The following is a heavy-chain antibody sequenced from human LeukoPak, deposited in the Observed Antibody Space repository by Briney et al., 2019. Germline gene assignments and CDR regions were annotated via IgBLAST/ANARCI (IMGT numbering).Heavy chain of an antibody. CDR1: GGSISSYY. Sequence: SETLSLTCTVSGGSISSYYWSWIRQPAGKGLEWIGRIYTSGSTNYNPSLKSRVTMSVDTSKNQFSLKLSSVTAADTAVYYCARTPYTAMVRVFDYWGQGTLVTASS. V-gene: IGHV4-4*07. J-gene: IGHJ4*02. CDR3: ARTPYTAMVRVFDY. CDR2: IYTSGST. D-gene: IGHD5-18*01.